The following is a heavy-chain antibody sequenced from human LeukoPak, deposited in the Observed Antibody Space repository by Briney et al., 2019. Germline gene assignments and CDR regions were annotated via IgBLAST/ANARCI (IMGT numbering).Heavy chain of an antibody. CDR2: IYYSGST. CDR1: GGSISSGGYY. CDR3: ASQGYSSGWPYYFDY. V-gene: IGHV4-31*03. J-gene: IGHJ4*02. D-gene: IGHD6-19*01. Sequence: SETLSLTCTVSGGSISSGGYYWSWIRQHPGKGLEWIGYIYYSGSTYYNPSLKSRVTISVDTSKNQFSLKLSSVTAADTAVYYCASQGYSSGWPYYFDYWGQGTLVTVSS.